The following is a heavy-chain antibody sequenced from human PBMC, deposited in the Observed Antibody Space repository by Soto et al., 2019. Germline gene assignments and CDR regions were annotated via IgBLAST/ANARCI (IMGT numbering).Heavy chain of an antibody. V-gene: IGHV3-21*01. J-gene: IGHJ6*02. CDR1: GVTFRSYS. CDR3: ARDSYSSSNYYSGMDV. Sequence: WGSLGLACAASGVTFRSYSINWCRHSPFKGLEWVSSISSSSSYIYYADSVKGRFTISRDNAKNSLYLQMNSLRAEDTAVYYCARDSYSSSNYYSGMDVWGQGTTVTVSS. D-gene: IGHD6-6*01. CDR2: ISSSSSYI.